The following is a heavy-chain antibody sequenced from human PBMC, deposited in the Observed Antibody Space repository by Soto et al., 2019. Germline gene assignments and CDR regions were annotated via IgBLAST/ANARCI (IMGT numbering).Heavy chain of an antibody. J-gene: IGHJ6*02. CDR3: ARGPDILTVTCLDV. CDR2: ISAYNGNT. D-gene: IGHD3-9*01. V-gene: IGHV1-18*01. CDR1: GYTFTSSG. Sequence: ASVKVSCKASGYTFTSSGISWVRQAPGQGLEWMGWISAYNGNTNYAQKLQGRVTMTTDTSTSTAYMELRSLRSDDTAVYYCARGPDILTVTCLDVWGQGTTVTVSS.